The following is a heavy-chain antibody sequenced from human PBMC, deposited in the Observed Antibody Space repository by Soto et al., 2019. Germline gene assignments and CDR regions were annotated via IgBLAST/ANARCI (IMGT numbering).Heavy chain of an antibody. CDR3: ARDNADSRYGMDV. CDR2: ISSSSSYI. J-gene: IGHJ6*01. V-gene: IGHV3-21*01. CDR1: GCTFSSFS. Sequence: GGSMSLSNAASGCTFSSFSRNWVRPDHGKGLEWVSSISSSSSYIYYADSVKGRFTISRDNAKNSLYLQMNSLRAEDTAVYYCARDNADSRYGMDVWGQGTTVNVSS. D-gene: IGHD6-13*01.